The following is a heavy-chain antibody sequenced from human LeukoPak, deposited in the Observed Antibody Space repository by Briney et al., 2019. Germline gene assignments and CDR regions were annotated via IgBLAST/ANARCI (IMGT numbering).Heavy chain of an antibody. V-gene: IGHV3-30*02. D-gene: IGHD2-2*02. J-gene: IGHJ4*02. CDR2: IRYDGSNK. CDR1: GFTFSSYG. CDR3: AKMIVPAAIPAY. Sequence: GGSLRLSCAASGFTFSSYGMHWVRQAPGKGLEWVAFIRYDGSNKYYADSVKGRFTISRDNSKNTLYLQMNSLRAEDTAVYYCAKMIVPAAIPAYWGQGTLVTVSS.